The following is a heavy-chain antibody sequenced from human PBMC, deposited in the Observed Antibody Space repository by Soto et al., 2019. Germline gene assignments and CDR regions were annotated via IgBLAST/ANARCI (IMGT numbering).Heavy chain of an antibody. V-gene: IGHV1-58*01. CDR2: ITVGSGNT. CDR1: GFTFTRSS. CDR3: AAGDSSGYYGG. Sequence: SVQVSCRASGFTFTRSSVQWVRQARGQRLEWIGWITVGSGNTNYAQKFQERVTIIRDMSTSTAYMELSNLRSEDTAAYYCAAGDSSGYYGGWGQGTQVTFSS. J-gene: IGHJ4*02. D-gene: IGHD3-22*01.